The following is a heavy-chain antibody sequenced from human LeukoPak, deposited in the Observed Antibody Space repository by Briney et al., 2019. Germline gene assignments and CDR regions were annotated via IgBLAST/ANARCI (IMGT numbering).Heavy chain of an antibody. D-gene: IGHD6-6*01. CDR3: AVENQEYSSSPFDY. J-gene: IGHJ4*02. V-gene: IGHV1-2*02. CDR1: GYTFTGYY. Sequence: ASVKVSCKASGYTFTGYYMHWVRQAPGQGLEWMGWINPNSGGTNYAQKFQGRVTMTRDTYISTAYMELRRLRSDDTAVYYCAVENQEYSSSPFDYWGQGTLVTVSS. CDR2: INPNSGGT.